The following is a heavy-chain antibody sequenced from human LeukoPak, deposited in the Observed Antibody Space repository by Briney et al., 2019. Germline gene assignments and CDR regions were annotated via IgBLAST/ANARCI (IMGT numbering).Heavy chain of an antibody. J-gene: IGHJ4*02. D-gene: IGHD3-9*01. CDR1: GFTFSSYS. CDR2: IWYDGSHK. V-gene: IGHV3-33*08. Sequence: GGSLRLSCAASGFTFSSYSMNWVRQAPGKGLEWVAVIWYDGSHKYYADSVKGRFTISRDNSKNMLYLQMNSLSAEDTAVYYCVRAYDILTGPEYWGQGTLVTVSS. CDR3: VRAYDILTGPEY.